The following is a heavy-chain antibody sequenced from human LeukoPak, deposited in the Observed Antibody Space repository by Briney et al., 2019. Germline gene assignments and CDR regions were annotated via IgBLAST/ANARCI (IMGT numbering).Heavy chain of an antibody. CDR1: GGSISSSSYY. V-gene: IGHV4-39*07. CDR2: IYYSGST. D-gene: IGHD3-22*01. CDR3: ARLGLSSVTMIMD. Sequence: SETLSLTCTVSGGSISSSSYYWGWIRQPPGKGLEWIGSIYYSGSTYYNPSLKSRVTISVDTSKNQFSLRLNSVTAADTAVYYCARLGLSSVTMIMDWGQGTLVTVSS. J-gene: IGHJ4*02.